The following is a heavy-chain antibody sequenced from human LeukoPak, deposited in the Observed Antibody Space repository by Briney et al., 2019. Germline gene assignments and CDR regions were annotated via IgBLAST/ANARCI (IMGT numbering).Heavy chain of an antibody. D-gene: IGHD2-21*02. CDR1: GFTFSSYA. J-gene: IGHJ6*02. CDR2: ISSNGGST. CDR3: ARVTTYCGGDCYYYYGMDV. V-gene: IGHV3-64*01. Sequence: GGSLRLSCAASGFTFSSYAMHWVRQAPGKGLEYVSAISSNGGSTYYANSVKGRFTISRDNSKNTLYLQMGSPRAEDMAVYYCARVTTYCGGDCYYYYGMDVWGQGTTVTVSS.